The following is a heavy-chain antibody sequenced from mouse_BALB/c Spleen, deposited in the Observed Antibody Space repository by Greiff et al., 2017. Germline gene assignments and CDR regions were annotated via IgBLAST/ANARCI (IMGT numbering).Heavy chain of an antibody. CDR1: GFTFSSFG. CDR3: ARDGKRDYAMDY. CDR2: ISSGSSTI. D-gene: IGHD1-1*01. Sequence: EVKVVESGGGLVQPGGSRKLSCAASGFTFSSFGMHWVRQAPEKGLEWVAYISSGSSTIYYADTVKGRFTISRDNPKNTLFLQMTSLRSEDTAMYYCARDGKRDYAMDYWGQGTSVTVSS. V-gene: IGHV5-17*02. J-gene: IGHJ4*01.